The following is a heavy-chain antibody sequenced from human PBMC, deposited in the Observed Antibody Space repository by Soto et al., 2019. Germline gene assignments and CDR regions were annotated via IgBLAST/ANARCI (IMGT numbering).Heavy chain of an antibody. J-gene: IGHJ5*02. V-gene: IGHV3-30*18. D-gene: IGHD6-13*01. CDR3: AKDPYSSSWSNWFDP. CDR2: ISYDGSNK. Sequence: QVQLVESGGGVVQPGRSLRLSCAASGFTFSSYGMHWVRQAPGKGLEWVAVISYDGSNKYYADSVKGRFTISRDNSKNTLYLQMNSLRAEDTAVYYCAKDPYSSSWSNWFDPWSQGTLVTVSS. CDR1: GFTFSSYG.